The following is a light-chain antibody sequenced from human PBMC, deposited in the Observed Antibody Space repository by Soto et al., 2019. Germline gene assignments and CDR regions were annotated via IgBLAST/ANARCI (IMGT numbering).Light chain of an antibody. Sequence: DIQMTQSPSTLSASIGDRVTITCRASQNINNWIAWYQQKPGKAPKFLIYDASTLESGVPSRFSGSGFGTEFSLTISSVQPDDFGSYYCQHMRAFGQGTKV. CDR1: QNINNW. J-gene: IGKJ1*01. V-gene: IGKV1-5*01. CDR2: DAS. CDR3: QHMRA.